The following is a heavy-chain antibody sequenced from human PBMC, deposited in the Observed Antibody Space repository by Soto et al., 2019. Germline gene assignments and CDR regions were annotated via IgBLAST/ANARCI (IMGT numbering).Heavy chain of an antibody. Sequence: SVKVSCKASGGTFSSYTISWVRQAPGQGLEWMGRIIPILGIANYAQKFQGRVTITADKSTSTAYMELSSLRSEDTAVYYCAKDQGGDAFDIWGQGTMVTVSS. D-gene: IGHD3-16*01. CDR1: GGTFSSYT. V-gene: IGHV1-69*04. J-gene: IGHJ3*02. CDR2: IIPILGIA. CDR3: AKDQGGDAFDI.